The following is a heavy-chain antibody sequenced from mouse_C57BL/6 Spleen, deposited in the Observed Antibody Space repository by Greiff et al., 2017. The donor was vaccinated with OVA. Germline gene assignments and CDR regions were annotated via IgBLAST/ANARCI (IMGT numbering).Heavy chain of an antibody. CDR3: TRWGYDEAMDY. V-gene: IGHV5-9-1*02. D-gene: IGHD2-2*01. J-gene: IGHJ4*01. Sequence: EVMLVESGEGLVKPGGSLKLSCAASGFTFSSYAMSWVRQTPEKRLEWVAYISSGGDYIYYADTVKGRFTISRDNARNTLYLQMSSLKSEDTAMDYCTRWGYDEAMDYWGQGTPVTVSS. CDR2: ISSGGDYI. CDR1: GFTFSSYA.